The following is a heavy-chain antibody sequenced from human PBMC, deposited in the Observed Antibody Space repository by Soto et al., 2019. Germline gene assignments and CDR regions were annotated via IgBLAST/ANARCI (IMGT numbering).Heavy chain of an antibody. CDR2: MKSKSEGETT. CDR3: TAQFYFDASGYSFDL. Sequence: GGSLRLSCAASGFTFNNAWMGWVRQAPGQGLEWVGHMKSKSEGETTDYAAPVKGRFTISRDDSKNTVYLQMNSLTTEDTAVYYCTAQFYFDASGYSFDLWGQGTLVTVSS. D-gene: IGHD3-22*01. V-gene: IGHV3-15*01. CDR1: GFTFNNAW. J-gene: IGHJ4*02.